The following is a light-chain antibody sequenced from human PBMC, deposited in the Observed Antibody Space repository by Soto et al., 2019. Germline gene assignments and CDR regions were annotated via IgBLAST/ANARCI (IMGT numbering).Light chain of an antibody. J-gene: IGKJ3*01. CDR1: QSVSSY. Sequence: EIVLTQSPATLSLSPGERATLSCRASQSVSSYLAWYQQKPGQAPRLLIYDASNRATGIPARFSGSGSGTDFTLTISSLEPEDFAVYYCQQYGRSPDLFTFGPGTKVDIK. CDR3: QQYGRSPDLFT. CDR2: DAS. V-gene: IGKV3-11*01.